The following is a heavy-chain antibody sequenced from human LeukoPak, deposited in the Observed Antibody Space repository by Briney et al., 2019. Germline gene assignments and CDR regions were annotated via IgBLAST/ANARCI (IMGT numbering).Heavy chain of an antibody. CDR3: ARVGPTFYFDY. D-gene: IGHD1-1*01. Sequence: GASVKVSCKTSGYTFISYTITWVRQAPGQGLEWMGWISGYRGDTKYAQKVQGRVTMTTDTSTGTANMELRSLTSDDTAVYYCARVGPTFYFDYWGQGTLVTVYS. J-gene: IGHJ4*02. V-gene: IGHV1-18*01. CDR2: ISGYRGDT. CDR1: GYTFISYT.